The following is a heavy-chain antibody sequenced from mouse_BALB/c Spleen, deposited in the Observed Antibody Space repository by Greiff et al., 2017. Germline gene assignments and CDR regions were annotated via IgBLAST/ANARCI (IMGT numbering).Heavy chain of an antibody. CDR1: GYTFTSYW. V-gene: IGHV1S127*01. CDR3: ARSTAYYGFLYFDY. D-gene: IGHD2-9*01. Sequence: VKLQESGPELVRPGASVKMSCKASGYTFTSYWMHWVKQRPGQGLEWIGMIDPSNSETRLNQKFKDKATLNVDKSSNTAYMQLSSLTSEDSAVYYCARSTAYYGFLYFDYWGQGTTLTVSS. CDR2: IDPSNSET. J-gene: IGHJ2*01.